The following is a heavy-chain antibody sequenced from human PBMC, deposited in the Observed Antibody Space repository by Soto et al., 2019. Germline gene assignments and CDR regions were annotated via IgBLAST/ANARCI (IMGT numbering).Heavy chain of an antibody. V-gene: IGHV1-69*01. J-gene: IGHJ6*02. D-gene: IGHD2-2*01. CDR1: GGTFSSYA. CDR3: ARDLYAGSNSLYYYGMDV. Sequence: QVQLVQSGAEVKKPGSSVKVSCKASGGTFSSYAISWVRQAPGQGLEWMGGIIPIFGTANYAQKFQGRVTITADESTSTAYMELSSMRSEDTDVYYCARDLYAGSNSLYYYGMDVWGQGTTVTVSS. CDR2: IIPIFGTA.